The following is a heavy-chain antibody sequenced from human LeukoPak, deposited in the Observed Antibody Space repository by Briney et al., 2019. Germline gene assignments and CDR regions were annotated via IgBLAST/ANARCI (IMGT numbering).Heavy chain of an antibody. CDR1: GFTFSSYA. V-gene: IGHV3-30-3*01. Sequence: GRSLRLSCAASGFTFSSYAMHWVRQTPGKGLEWVAVISYDGSNKYYADSVKGRFTVSRDNSKNTLYLQMNSLRAEDTAVYYCARGLVLGPKTHFDYWGQGTLVTVSS. J-gene: IGHJ4*02. CDR2: ISYDGSNK. CDR3: ARGLVLGPKTHFDY. D-gene: IGHD6-19*01.